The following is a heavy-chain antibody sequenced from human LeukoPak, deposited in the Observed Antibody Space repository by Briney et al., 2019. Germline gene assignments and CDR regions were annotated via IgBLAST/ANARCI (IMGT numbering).Heavy chain of an antibody. CDR3: AKGTGIAVAGTDFDY. D-gene: IGHD6-19*01. J-gene: IGHJ4*02. CDR2: ISWNSGSI. V-gene: IGHV3-9*01. CDR1: GFTFDDYA. Sequence: GGSLRLSYAASGFTFDDYAMHWVRQAPGKGLEWVSGISWNSGSIGYADSVKGRFTISRDSAKNSLYLQMNSLRAEDTALYYCAKGTGIAVAGTDFDYWGQGTLVTVSS.